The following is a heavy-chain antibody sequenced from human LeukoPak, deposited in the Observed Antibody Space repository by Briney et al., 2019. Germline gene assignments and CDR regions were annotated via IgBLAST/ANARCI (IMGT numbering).Heavy chain of an antibody. CDR2: IIPIFGTA. J-gene: IGHJ4*02. CDR1: GYTFSSYA. V-gene: IGHV1-69*06. CDR3: ARAPLIYDFWSGLFDY. D-gene: IGHD3-3*01. Sequence: SVKVSCKASGYTFSSYATSWVRQAPGQGLEWMGGIIPIFGTANYAQKFQGRVTITADKSTSTAYMELSSLRSEDTAVYYCARAPLIYDFWSGLFDYWGQGTLVTVSS.